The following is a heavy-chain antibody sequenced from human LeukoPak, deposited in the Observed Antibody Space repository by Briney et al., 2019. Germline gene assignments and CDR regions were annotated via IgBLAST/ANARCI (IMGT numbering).Heavy chain of an antibody. D-gene: IGHD2-15*01. CDR1: GFTVSSNY. CDR3: ARGGTFPIFDY. Sequence: GGSRRLSCAASGFTVSSNYMSWVRQAPGKGLEWVSVIYSGGSTYYSDCVKGRFTISRDNSKNTLYLQMNSLRAEDTAVYYCARGGTFPIFDYWGQGTLVTVSS. V-gene: IGHV3-53*01. J-gene: IGHJ4*02. CDR2: IYSGGST.